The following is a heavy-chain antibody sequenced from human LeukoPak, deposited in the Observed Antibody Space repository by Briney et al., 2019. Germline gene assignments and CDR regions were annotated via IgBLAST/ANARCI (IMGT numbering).Heavy chain of an antibody. CDR2: ISAYNGNT. CDR1: GYTFTSYG. Sequence: GASVKVSCKASGYTFTSYGISWVRQALGQGLEWMGWISAYNGNTNYAQKLQGRVTMTTDTSTSTAYMELRSLRSDDTAVYYCARDYCSSTSCYVAFDPWGQGTLVTVSS. V-gene: IGHV1-18*01. CDR3: ARDYCSSTSCYVAFDP. D-gene: IGHD2-2*01. J-gene: IGHJ5*02.